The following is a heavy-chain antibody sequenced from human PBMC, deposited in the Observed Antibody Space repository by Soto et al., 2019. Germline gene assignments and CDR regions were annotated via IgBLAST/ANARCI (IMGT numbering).Heavy chain of an antibody. J-gene: IGHJ3*02. CDR3: ARDPRPIVGGPAAMGSGVAFGI. CDR2: IIPILGIA. Sequence: QVQLVQSGAEVKKPGSSVKVSCKASGGTFSSDTISWVRQAPGQGLEWMGRIIPILGIANYEQKFQGRVTITADKATSTAYMELGSLRSEDTAVYDCARDPRPIVGGPAAMGSGVAFGIWGQGTMVTVSS. CDR1: GGTFSSDT. V-gene: IGHV1-69*08. D-gene: IGHD2-2*01.